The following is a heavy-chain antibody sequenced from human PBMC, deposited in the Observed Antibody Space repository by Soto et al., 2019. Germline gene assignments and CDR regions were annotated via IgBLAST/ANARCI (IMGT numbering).Heavy chain of an antibody. CDR3: ARDERWLQFRWFDP. J-gene: IGHJ5*02. V-gene: IGHV3-11*01. D-gene: IGHD5-12*01. CDR2: ISSSGSTI. Sequence: QVQLVESGGGLVKPGGSLRLSCAASGFTFSDYYMSWIRQAPGEGLEWVSYISSSGSTINYADPVKGRSTISRDNANNSLYLQKNSLRASDTAVYYCARDERWLQFRWFDPWGQGTLVTVSS. CDR1: GFTFSDYY.